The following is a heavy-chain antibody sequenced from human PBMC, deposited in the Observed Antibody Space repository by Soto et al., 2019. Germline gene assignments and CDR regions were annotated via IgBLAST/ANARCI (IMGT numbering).Heavy chain of an antibody. V-gene: IGHV1-8*01. Sequence: QVQLVQSGAEVKKPGASVQVSCKASGLAFPIDDIIWVRQTIGQGLEFMGWMNPSGSNTGYAQKFQGRATFTWNTPTSTAYMDLSGLRSEDTAGYYCARYRTKVPVAFDVWGQGTMVTVSS. CDR1: GLAFPIDD. CDR2: MNPSGSNT. J-gene: IGHJ3*01. CDR3: ARYRTKVPVAFDV. D-gene: IGHD3-16*02.